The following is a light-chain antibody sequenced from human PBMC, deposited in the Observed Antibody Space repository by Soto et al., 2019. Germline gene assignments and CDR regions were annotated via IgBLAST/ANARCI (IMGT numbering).Light chain of an antibody. Sequence: QSVLTQPASVSGSPGQSITISCTGTNSDVGGYVYVSWFQQHPGNAPKLMIYEVNNRPSGVSYRFSGSKSGNTASLTISGLQAEAEADYYCSSYTSSNTYVFGTGTKLTVL. CDR3: SSYTSSNTYV. J-gene: IGLJ1*01. CDR1: NSDVGGYVY. V-gene: IGLV2-14*01. CDR2: EVN.